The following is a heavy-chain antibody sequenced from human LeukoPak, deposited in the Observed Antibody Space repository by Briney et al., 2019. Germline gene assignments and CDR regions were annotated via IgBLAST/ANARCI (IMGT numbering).Heavy chain of an antibody. CDR3: AALARDY. CDR1: GFTFSSYG. Sequence: GGSLRLSCAASGFTFSSYGMHWVRQAPGKGLEWVAFIRYDGSNKYYADSVKGRFTISRDNSRNTVYLQMNSLRVEDTAVYYCAALARDYWGQGTLVTVSS. J-gene: IGHJ4*02. D-gene: IGHD3-3*02. CDR2: IRYDGSNK. V-gene: IGHV3-30*02.